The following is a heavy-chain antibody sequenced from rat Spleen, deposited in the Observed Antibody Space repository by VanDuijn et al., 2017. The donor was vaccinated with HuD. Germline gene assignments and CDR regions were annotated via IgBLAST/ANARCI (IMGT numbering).Heavy chain of an antibody. CDR1: GFTFSSYW. CDR3: AKERKEYGGYSELAY. D-gene: IGHD1-11*01. V-gene: IGHV5-58*01. CDR2: INPDGGRT. J-gene: IGHJ2*01. Sequence: EVQLVETGGGLVQPGRSLKLSCVASGFTFSSYWMYWIRQAPGKGLEWVSSINPDGGRTYYPDSVKGRFTISRDNAENTVYLQMNSLRSEDTATYYCAKERKEYGGYSELAYWGQGVMVTVSS.